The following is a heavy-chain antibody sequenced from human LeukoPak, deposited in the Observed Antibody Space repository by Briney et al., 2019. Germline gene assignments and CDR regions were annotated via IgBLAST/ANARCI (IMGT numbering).Heavy chain of an antibody. CDR1: GFSFSSYG. Sequence: GGSLRLSCAASGFSFSSYGMHWVRQAPGKGLEWVAFIRYDGTNKYYADSVKGRFTISRDNAKNTLYLQMNSLRAEDTAVYYCARRSAAKDAFDIWGQGTMVTVSS. CDR3: ARRSAAKDAFDI. J-gene: IGHJ3*02. V-gene: IGHV3-30*02. CDR2: IRYDGTNK. D-gene: IGHD6-25*01.